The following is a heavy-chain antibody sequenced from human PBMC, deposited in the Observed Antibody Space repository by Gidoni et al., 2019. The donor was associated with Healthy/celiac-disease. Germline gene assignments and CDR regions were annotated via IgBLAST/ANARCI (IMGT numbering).Heavy chain of an antibody. CDR1: GGSVSSGSYY. J-gene: IGHJ2*01. D-gene: IGHD2-2*02. CDR3: ARDIRVNHWYFDL. Sequence: QVQLQESGPGLVKPSETLSLTCTVSGGSVSSGSYYWSWIRQPPGKGLEWIGYIYYSGSTNYNPALKSRVTISVDTSKNQFSLKLSSVTAADTAVYYCARDIRVNHWYFDLWGRGTLVTVSS. V-gene: IGHV4-61*01. CDR2: IYYSGST.